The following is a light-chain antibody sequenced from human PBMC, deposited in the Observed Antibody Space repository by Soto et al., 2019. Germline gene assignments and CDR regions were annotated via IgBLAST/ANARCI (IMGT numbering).Light chain of an antibody. Sequence: EIVLTQSPGTLSLSPGERATLSCRASQSVSSNYLAWYQQKPGQAPRLLIYAASSRATDIPDRFSSSGSGTDFTLTISRLEPEDSAVYSCQQYGTSPHTFGQGTKLEIK. J-gene: IGKJ2*01. CDR2: AAS. V-gene: IGKV3-20*01. CDR1: QSVSSNY. CDR3: QQYGTSPHT.